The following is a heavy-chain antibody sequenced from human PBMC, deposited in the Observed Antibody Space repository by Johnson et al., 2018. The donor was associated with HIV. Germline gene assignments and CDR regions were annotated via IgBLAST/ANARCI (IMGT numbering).Heavy chain of an antibody. Sequence: VQLVESGGGLVQPGGSLRLSCAASGFTFSSYWMYWVRQAPGKGLVWVSRINSDGSSTSYADSVMGRFTISRDNAQNTLYLQMNSLRAEDTAVYYCARERIGYSSSGDAFDIWGQGTMVTVSS. V-gene: IGHV3-74*01. CDR3: ARERIGYSSSGDAFDI. CDR1: GFTFSSYW. D-gene: IGHD6-13*01. J-gene: IGHJ3*02. CDR2: INSDGSST.